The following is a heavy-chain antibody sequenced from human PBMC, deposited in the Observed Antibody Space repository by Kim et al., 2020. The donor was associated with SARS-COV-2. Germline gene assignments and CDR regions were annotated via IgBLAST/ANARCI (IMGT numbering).Heavy chain of an antibody. V-gene: IGHV3-30-3*01. CDR2: ISYDGSNK. Sequence: GGSLRLSCAASGFTFSSYAMHWVRQAPGKGLEWVAVISYDGSNKYYADSVKGRFTISRDNSKNTLYLQMNSLRAEDTAVYYCARTPVPAAPWGYWGQGTLVTVSS. CDR3: ARTPVPAAPWGY. CDR1: GFTFSSYA. J-gene: IGHJ4*02. D-gene: IGHD2-2*01.